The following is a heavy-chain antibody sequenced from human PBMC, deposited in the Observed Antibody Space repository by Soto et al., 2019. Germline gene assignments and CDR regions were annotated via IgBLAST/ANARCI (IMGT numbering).Heavy chain of an antibody. D-gene: IGHD3-9*01. V-gene: IGHV1-69*13. Sequence: SVKVSCKASGGTFSSYAISWVRQAPGQGLEWMGGIIPIFGTANYAQKFQGRVTITADESTSTAYMELSSLRSEDTAVYYCAQGYFDWPIGPHPYYYGMDVWGQGTTVTVSS. CDR2: IIPIFGTA. CDR1: GGTFSSYA. CDR3: AQGYFDWPIGPHPYYYGMDV. J-gene: IGHJ6*02.